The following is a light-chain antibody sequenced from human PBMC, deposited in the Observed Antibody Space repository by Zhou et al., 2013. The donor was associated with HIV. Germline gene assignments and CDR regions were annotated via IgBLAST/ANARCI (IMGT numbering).Light chain of an antibody. J-gene: IGKJ5*01. CDR3: QQYNSYSIT. CDR1: QGISRW. V-gene: IGKV1-5*03. Sequence: DIQMTQSPSTLSASVGDRVTITCRASQGISRWLAWYQQKPGRAPKVLVYKASSLESGVPSRFSGSGSGTEFTLTISSLQPDDFATYYCQQYNSYSITFGQGTRLEIK. CDR2: KAS.